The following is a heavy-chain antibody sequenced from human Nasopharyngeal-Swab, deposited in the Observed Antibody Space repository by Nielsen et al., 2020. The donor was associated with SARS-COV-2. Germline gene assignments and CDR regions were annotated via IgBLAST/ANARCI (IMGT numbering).Heavy chain of an antibody. CDR2: INHSGST. J-gene: IGHJ4*02. V-gene: IGHV4-34*01. D-gene: IGHD1-20*01. CDR1: GGSFSGYY. Sequence: SQHLSLTWAVVGGSFSGYYWSWIRQPPGKGLEWIGEINHSGSTNYNPSLKSRVTISVDTSKNQFSLKLSSVTAADTAVYYCARHGGPYNWKYPVDYWGQGILVTVSS. CDR3: ARHGGPYNWKYPVDY.